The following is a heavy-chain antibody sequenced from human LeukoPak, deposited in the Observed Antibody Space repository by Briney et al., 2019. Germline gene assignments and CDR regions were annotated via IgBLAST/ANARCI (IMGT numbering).Heavy chain of an antibody. CDR2: IIPILGIA. V-gene: IGHV1-69*02. CDR1: GYTFTSYY. J-gene: IGHJ4*02. Sequence: ASVKVSCKASGYTFTSYYMHWVRQAPGQGLEWMGRIIPILGIANYAQKFQGRVTITADKSTSTAYMELSSLRSEDTAVYYCAIDSSGYYWGQGTLVTVSS. D-gene: IGHD3-22*01. CDR3: AIDSSGYY.